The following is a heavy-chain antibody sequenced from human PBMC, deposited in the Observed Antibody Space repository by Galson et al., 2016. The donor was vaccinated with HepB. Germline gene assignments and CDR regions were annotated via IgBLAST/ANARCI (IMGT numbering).Heavy chain of an antibody. CDR2: INADGTAT. D-gene: IGHD3-10*01. Sequence: SLRLSCAVSGLDFRRYWTHWVRQTPGKGLVWVSRINADGTATGYADSVKGRFTISRDDAKNTLYLQMNSLRAEDTALYYCAKDMTTMVRGVMHYWGQGTLVTVSS. V-gene: IGHV3-74*01. CDR3: AKDMTTMVRGVMHY. CDR1: GLDFRRYW. J-gene: IGHJ4*02.